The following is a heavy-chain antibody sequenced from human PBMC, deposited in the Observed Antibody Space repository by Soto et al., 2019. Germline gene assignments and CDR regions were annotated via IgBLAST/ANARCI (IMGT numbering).Heavy chain of an antibody. CDR1: GYTFSSYG. V-gene: IGHV1-18*03. CDR2: ISAYSGNT. J-gene: IGHJ4*02. D-gene: IGHD3-22*01. Sequence: ASVKVSCKAYGYTFSSYGLSWVRQAPGQGLEWMGWISAYSGNTVYTQRFKGRLTMATDTSTGTAYMELGSLRSDDMAVYYCARDFYQSSGYCDYWGQGTLVTVSS. CDR3: ARDFYQSSGYCDY.